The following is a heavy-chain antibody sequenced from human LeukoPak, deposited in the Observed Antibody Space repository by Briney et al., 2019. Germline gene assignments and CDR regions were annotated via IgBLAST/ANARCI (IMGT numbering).Heavy chain of an antibody. CDR1: GFTLSSYA. V-gene: IGHV3-23*01. J-gene: IGHJ4*02. D-gene: IGHD3-10*01. CDR3: ARGNVAPGY. Sequence: GGSLRLSCAASGFTLSSYAMSWVRQAPGKGLEWVSAISVSGNTYHADSVKGRFTISRDSSKNTLYLQMNRLRAEDAAVYYCARGNVAPGYWGQGTLVTVSS. CDR2: ISVSGNT.